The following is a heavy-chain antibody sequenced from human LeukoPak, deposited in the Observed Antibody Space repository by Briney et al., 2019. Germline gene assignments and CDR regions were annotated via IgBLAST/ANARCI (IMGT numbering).Heavy chain of an antibody. CDR2: ISRSGGGT. J-gene: IGHJ4*02. CDR3: ATGPGSGSYFPFDY. CDR1: GFTFSTYA. V-gene: IGHV3-23*01. D-gene: IGHD3-10*01. Sequence: QPGGSLRLSCAASGFTFSTYAMSWVRQAPGKGLYWVSSISRSGGGTYYADSVKGRFTISRDNSKNTLYLQMNSLRAEDTAVYYCATGPGSGSYFPFDYWGQGTLVTVSS.